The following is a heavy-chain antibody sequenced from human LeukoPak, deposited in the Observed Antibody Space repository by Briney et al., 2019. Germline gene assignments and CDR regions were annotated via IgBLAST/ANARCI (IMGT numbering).Heavy chain of an antibody. D-gene: IGHD3-10*01. CDR2: IYYSGST. Sequence: SETLSLTCTVSGGSISSSSYYWGWIRQPPGKGLEWIGSIYYSGSTYYNPSLKSRVTISVDTSKNQFSLKLSSVTAADTAVYYCARGFMVRGQYYYYYMDVWGKGTTVTISS. J-gene: IGHJ6*03. CDR1: GGSISSSSYY. V-gene: IGHV4-39*07. CDR3: ARGFMVRGQYYYYYMDV.